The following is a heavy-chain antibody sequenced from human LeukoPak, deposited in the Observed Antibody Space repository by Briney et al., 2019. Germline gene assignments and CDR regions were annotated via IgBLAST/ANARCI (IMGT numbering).Heavy chain of an antibody. J-gene: IGHJ4*02. V-gene: IGHV7-4-1*02. CDR3: ARGAEGSSWISVFDY. Sequence: ASVKVSCKASGCTFTSYAMNWVRQAPGQGIEWVGWINTISVTPTYAQRFTGRFVFSLDPSVSTAYLHISSLKAEDTAVYYCARGAEGSSWISVFDYWGQGTLVTVSS. CDR1: GCTFTSYA. D-gene: IGHD6-13*01. CDR2: INTISVTP.